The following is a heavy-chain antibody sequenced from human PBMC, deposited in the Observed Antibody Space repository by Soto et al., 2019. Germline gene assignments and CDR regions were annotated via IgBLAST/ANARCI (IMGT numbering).Heavy chain of an antibody. V-gene: IGHV3-30*03. CDR1: GLTFSSFG. CDR3: ALSTASGGFDP. D-gene: IGHD2-21*02. CDR2: ISYDGTMK. Sequence: VQLVESGGGVVQPGRSLRLSCAVSGLTFSSFGMHWVRQAPGKGLEWVAVISYDGTMKYYADSLKGRFTISRDNAKNTLFLQMNSLSGEDTAVYYCALSTASGGFDPWGQGTLVTVSS. J-gene: IGHJ5*02.